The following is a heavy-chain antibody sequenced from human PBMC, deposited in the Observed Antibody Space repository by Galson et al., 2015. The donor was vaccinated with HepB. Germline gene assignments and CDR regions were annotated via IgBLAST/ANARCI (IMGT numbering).Heavy chain of an antibody. CDR3: ARDLRDYGDYVHYYYYYGMDV. CDR2: IGYDGSNK. D-gene: IGHD4-17*01. CDR1: GFTFSSYG. Sequence: SLRLSCAASGFTFSSYGMHWVRQAPGKGLERVAVIGYDGSNKYYADSVKGRFTISRDNSKNTLYLQMNSLRAEDTAVYYCARDLRDYGDYVHYYYYYGMDVWGQGTTVTVSS. J-gene: IGHJ6*02. V-gene: IGHV3-33*01.